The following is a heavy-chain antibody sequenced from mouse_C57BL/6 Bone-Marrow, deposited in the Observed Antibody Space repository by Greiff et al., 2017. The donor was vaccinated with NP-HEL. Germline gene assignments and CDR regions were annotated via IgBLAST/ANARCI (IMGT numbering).Heavy chain of an antibody. D-gene: IGHD1-1*01. CDR1: GFNIKDDY. J-gene: IGHJ2*01. CDR2: IDPENGDT. V-gene: IGHV14-4*01. Sequence: VHVKQSGAELVRPGASVKLSCTASGFNIKDDYMHWVKQRPEQGLEWIGWIDPENGDTEYASKFQGKATITADTSSNTAYLQLSSLISEDTAVYYCTSYYYGSPFDYWGQGTTLTVSS. CDR3: TSYYYGSPFDY.